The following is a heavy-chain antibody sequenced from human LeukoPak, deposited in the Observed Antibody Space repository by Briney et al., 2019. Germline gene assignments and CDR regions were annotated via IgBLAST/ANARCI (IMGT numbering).Heavy chain of an antibody. V-gene: IGHV3-23*01. CDR1: GFTFSNYA. J-gene: IGHJ4*02. CDR3: AKGRPWGHSALWFGEPRYFDY. CDR2: ISGSGGST. Sequence: PGGSLRLSCAASGFTFSNYAMSWVRQAPGKGLEWVSAISGSGGSTYYADSVKGRFTISRDNSKNTLYLQMNSLRAEDTAVYYCAKGRPWGHSALWFGEPRYFDYWGQGTLVTVSS. D-gene: IGHD3-10*01.